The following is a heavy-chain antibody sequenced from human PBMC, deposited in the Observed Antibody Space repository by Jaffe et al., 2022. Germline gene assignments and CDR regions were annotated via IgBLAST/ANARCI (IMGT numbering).Heavy chain of an antibody. J-gene: IGHJ4*02. D-gene: IGHD6-13*01. CDR1: GFTFTNYG. CDR2: ISSSSSAI. CDR3: ARVETLAGMKH. Sequence: EVQLVESGGDLVQPGGSLRLSCAASGFTFTNYGMNWVRQAPGRGLDWVSYISSSSSAIHYADSVKGRFTISRDNAKKSLYLQMNSLRADDTAVYYCARVETLAGMKHWGQGTLVTVSS. V-gene: IGHV3-48*01.